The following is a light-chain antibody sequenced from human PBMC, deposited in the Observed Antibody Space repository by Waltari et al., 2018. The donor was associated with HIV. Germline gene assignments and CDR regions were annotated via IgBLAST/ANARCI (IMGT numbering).Light chain of an antibody. CDR1: SSDVGGSNL. J-gene: IGLJ2*01. CDR2: EFS. Sequence: SARTQPASAPGSPGQSTTISCTGTSSDVGGSNLVSWSQQHPGRAPKLMIYEFSNLPAVVSNRFSGSNSGNTASLTISGLQAEDEAEYYGCAYAGSTTYVIFGGGTKLTVL. V-gene: IGLV2-23*02. CDR3: CAYAGSTTYVI.